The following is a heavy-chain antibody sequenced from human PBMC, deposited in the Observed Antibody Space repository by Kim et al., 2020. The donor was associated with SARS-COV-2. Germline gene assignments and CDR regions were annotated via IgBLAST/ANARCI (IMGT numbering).Heavy chain of an antibody. J-gene: IGHJ5*02. CDR2: IYPDDSDT. D-gene: IGHD3-22*01. CDR3: ARGPINYFDSSGSPFDP. V-gene: IGHV5-51*01. Sequence: GESLKISCKGSGYSFTSYWIGWVRQMPGKGLEWMGIIYPDDSDTRYSPSFQGQVTISADKSISTAYLQWSSLKASDTAIYYCARGPINYFDSSGSPFDPRGQGTLVTVSS. CDR1: GYSFTSYW.